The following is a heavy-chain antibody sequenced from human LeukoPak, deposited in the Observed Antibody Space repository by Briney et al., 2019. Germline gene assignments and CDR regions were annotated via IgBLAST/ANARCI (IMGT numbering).Heavy chain of an antibody. CDR2: IYYSGRT. CDR3: TRRLDNECSGGPDTFDM. V-gene: IGHV4-59*08. D-gene: IGHD2-15*01. J-gene: IGHJ3*02. Sequence: PSETLSLTCTVSGGSITSHYWSRVRQAPGKGLEWIGFIYYSGRTKYNPSLQSRVTISLDTSEKKFSLKVTSVTAADTAVYYCTRRLDNECSGGPDTFDMWGQGTVVTVSS. CDR1: GGSITSHY.